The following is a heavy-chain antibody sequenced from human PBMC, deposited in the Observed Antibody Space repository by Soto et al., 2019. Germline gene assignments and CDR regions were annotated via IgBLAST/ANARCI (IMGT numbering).Heavy chain of an antibody. J-gene: IGHJ3*02. CDR3: AGAEKIIAAAGAFDI. CDR2: IYPSGST. V-gene: IGHV4-4*02. D-gene: IGHD6-13*01. Sequence: QLPLQESGPGLVKPSGTLSLTCAVSSGSITRSNCWSWVRHPPGKGLNWTGEIYPSGSTNHNPSGKSRSTTAVDKSKNEFSLGLGFVTAADTAVYYCAGAEKIIAAAGAFDIWGRGTMVTVSS. CDR1: SGSITRSNC.